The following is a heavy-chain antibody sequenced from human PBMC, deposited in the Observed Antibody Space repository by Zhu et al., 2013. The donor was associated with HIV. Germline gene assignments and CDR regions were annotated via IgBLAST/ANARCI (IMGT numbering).Heavy chain of an antibody. CDR3: AADQYYDRSPDV. J-gene: IGHJ6*02. Sequence: PGASVKVSCKASGYTFTSYDINWVRQARGQRLEWIGWIVVGSGNTNYAQKFQERVTITRDMSTSTAYMELSSLRSEDTAVYYCAADQYYDRSPDVWGQGTTVTVSS. D-gene: IGHD3-22*01. CDR1: GYTFTSYD. V-gene: IGHV1-58*02. CDR2: IVVGSGNT.